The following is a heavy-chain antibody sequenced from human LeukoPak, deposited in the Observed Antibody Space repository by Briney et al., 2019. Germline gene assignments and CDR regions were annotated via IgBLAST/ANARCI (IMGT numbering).Heavy chain of an antibody. CDR1: GFTVSSNY. CDR2: IYSGSST. CDR3: ARVPYGNYHYYYMDV. Sequence: GGSLRLSCAASGFTVSSNYMSWVRQAPGKGLEWVSVIYSGSSTYYANSVKGRFTISRDNSKNTVYLQKNSLRAEDTAVYYCARVPYGNYHYYYMDVWGKGTTVTVSS. V-gene: IGHV3-53*01. J-gene: IGHJ6*03. D-gene: IGHD3-10*01.